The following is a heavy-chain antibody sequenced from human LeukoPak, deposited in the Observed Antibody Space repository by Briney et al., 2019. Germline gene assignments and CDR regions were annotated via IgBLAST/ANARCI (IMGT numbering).Heavy chain of an antibody. CDR1: GFTFSTYFW. J-gene: IGHJ5*02. CDR3: VRDLDLGAYSSSVS. D-gene: IGHD4-23*01. Sequence: PGGSLRLSCAVSGFTFSTYFWMHWVRQAPGKGLVWVSRIRSDGGSSTYADSVKGRFTISRDNAKNTLYLQMNTLRAEDTAVYYCVRDLDLGAYSSSVSWGQGTLVSVSS. V-gene: IGHV3-74*01. CDR2: IRSDGGSS.